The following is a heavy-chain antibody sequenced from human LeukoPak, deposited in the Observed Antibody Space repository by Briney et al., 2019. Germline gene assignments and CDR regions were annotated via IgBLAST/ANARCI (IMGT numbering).Heavy chain of an antibody. J-gene: IGHJ6*03. CDR3: ARVGYSSSWYVSSYYYYYMDV. CDR1: GGSISSGSYY. Sequence: PSETLSLTCTVSGGSISSGSYYWSWIRQPAGKGLEWIGYIYYSGSTNYNPSLKSRVTISVDTSKNQFSLKLSSVTAADTAVYYCARVGYSSSWYVSSYYYYYMDVWGKGTTVTISS. CDR2: IYYSGST. D-gene: IGHD6-13*01. V-gene: IGHV4-61*10.